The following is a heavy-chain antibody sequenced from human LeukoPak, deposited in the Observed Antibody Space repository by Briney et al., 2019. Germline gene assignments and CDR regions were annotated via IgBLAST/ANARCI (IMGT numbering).Heavy chain of an antibody. Sequence: GGSLRLSCAASGFTFSSYEMNWVRQAPGKGLEWVSYISSSGSTIHYADSVKGRFTISRDNAKNSLYLQMNSLRAEDTAVYHCARRYCSGGSCRNTRSYYYYYGMDVWGKGTTVTVSS. CDR2: ISSSGSTI. J-gene: IGHJ6*04. CDR1: GFTFSSYE. CDR3: ARRYCSGGSCRNTRSYYYYYGMDV. D-gene: IGHD2-15*01. V-gene: IGHV3-48*03.